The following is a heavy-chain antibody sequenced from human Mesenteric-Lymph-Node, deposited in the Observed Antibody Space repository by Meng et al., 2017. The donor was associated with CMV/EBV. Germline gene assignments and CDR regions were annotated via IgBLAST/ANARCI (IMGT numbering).Heavy chain of an antibody. D-gene: IGHD2-21*02. CDR3: ARDGGVSYSNEYYFDY. V-gene: IGHV3-21*06. CDR1: GFTFRTYG. Sequence: GESLKISCAASGFTFRTYGMNWVRQAPGKGLEWVSAITRGSSYTYYADSVKGRFTISRDDAKNSLYLQMNGLRAGDTAIYYCARDGGVSYSNEYYFDYWGRGTLVTVSS. J-gene: IGHJ4*02. CDR2: ITRGSSYT.